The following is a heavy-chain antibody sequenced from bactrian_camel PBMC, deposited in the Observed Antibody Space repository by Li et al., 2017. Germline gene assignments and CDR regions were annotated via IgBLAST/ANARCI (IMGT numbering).Heavy chain of an antibody. D-gene: IGHD4*01. J-gene: IGHJ4*01. CDR3: VRGGYLSDYGGFDN. Sequence: VQLVESGGGSVQAGGSLRLSCAASGFTFSSYAMNWVRQAPGKGLEWVSTISIGGGTTYYADSVKGRFTILRDNAKNTVYLQMNVLKSEDTAVYYCVRGGYLSDYGGFDNWGQGTQVTVS. V-gene: IGHV3S40*01. CDR2: ISIGGGTT. CDR1: GFTFSSYA.